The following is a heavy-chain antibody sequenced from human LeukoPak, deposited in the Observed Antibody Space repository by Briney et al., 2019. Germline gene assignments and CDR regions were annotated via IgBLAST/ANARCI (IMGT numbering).Heavy chain of an antibody. CDR1: GYTFTGYY. Sequence: ASVKVSCKASGYTFTGYYMHWVRQAPGQGLEWMGWINPNSGGTNYAQKFQGWVTMTRDTSISTAYMELSRLRSDDTAVYYCARGSGYSYGYMSRPGTSFDYWGQGTLVTVSS. CDR2: INPNSGGT. D-gene: IGHD5-18*01. V-gene: IGHV1-2*04. J-gene: IGHJ4*02. CDR3: ARGSGYSYGYMSRPGTSFDY.